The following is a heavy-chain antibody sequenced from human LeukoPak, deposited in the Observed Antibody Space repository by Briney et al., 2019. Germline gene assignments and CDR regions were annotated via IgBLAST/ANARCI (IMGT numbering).Heavy chain of an antibody. J-gene: IGHJ4*02. CDR2: ISYDGSNK. CDR1: GFTFSSYG. Sequence: GGSLRLSCAASGFTFSSYGMHWVRQAPGKGLEWVAVISYDGSNKYYADSVKGRFTISRDNSKNTLYLQMNSLRAEDTAVYYCAKDLCSGGSCYPFSGFDYWGQGTLVTVSS. D-gene: IGHD2-15*01. CDR3: AKDLCSGGSCYPFSGFDY. V-gene: IGHV3-30*18.